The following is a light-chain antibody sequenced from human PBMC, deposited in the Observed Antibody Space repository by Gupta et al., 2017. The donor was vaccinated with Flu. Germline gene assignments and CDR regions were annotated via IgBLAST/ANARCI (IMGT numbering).Light chain of an antibody. CDR3: SSPTNSGTIYA. Sequence: QSALTQPASVSGSPGQSITISCTGTSGDVGANKYVSWYQQHPGKVPKVIIYEVSNRPSGVSNRFSGTKSGNTASLTITGLQAEDEADYYCSSPTNSGTIYAFGTGTKVTVL. CDR2: EVS. V-gene: IGLV2-14*01. J-gene: IGLJ1*01. CDR1: SGDVGANKY.